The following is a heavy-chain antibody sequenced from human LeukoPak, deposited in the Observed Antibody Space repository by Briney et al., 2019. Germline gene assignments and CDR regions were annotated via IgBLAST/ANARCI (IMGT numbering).Heavy chain of an antibody. J-gene: IGHJ4*02. D-gene: IGHD2-21*02. CDR3: AKFGGDLDFDS. V-gene: IGHV3-9*01. CDR1: GFTFDDYA. CDR2: ISWNSGRT. Sequence: PGRSLRLSCAASGFTFDDYAMHWVRQAPGKGLEWVAGISWNSGRTGYAGSVKGRFTISRDNAKNSLYLQMNSLRAEDTALYYCAKFGGDLDFDSWGQGTLVTVSS.